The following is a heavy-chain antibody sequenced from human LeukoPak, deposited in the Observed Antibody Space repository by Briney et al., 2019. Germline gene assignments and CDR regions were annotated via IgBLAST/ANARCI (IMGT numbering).Heavy chain of an antibody. J-gene: IGHJ2*01. CDR3: ARVYYSSSYDYWYFDL. Sequence: SALLSLTCTASGGFISSYYWSWLRQPAGKELGWIGRIYTSGSTNYNPSLKSRVTMSVDTSKNQFSLKLSSVTAADTAVYYCARVYYSSSYDYWYFDLWGRGTLVTVSS. CDR2: IYTSGST. D-gene: IGHD6-13*01. V-gene: IGHV4-4*07. CDR1: GGFISSYY.